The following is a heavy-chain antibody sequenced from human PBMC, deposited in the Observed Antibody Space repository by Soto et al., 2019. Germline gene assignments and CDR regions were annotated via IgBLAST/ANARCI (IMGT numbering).Heavy chain of an antibody. V-gene: IGHV3-23*01. J-gene: IGHJ6*02. CDR3: AKNGDFWSWGMDV. CDR1: GFTFSTYA. Sequence: GSLRLSCAASGFTFSTYAMTWVRQAPGKGLEWVSIISSSGDATYYLDSVKGRFTISRDNSRNTLNLQMNSLRAVDTAVYYCAKNGDFWSWGMDVWGLGTTVTVYS. CDR2: ISSSGDAT. D-gene: IGHD3-3*01.